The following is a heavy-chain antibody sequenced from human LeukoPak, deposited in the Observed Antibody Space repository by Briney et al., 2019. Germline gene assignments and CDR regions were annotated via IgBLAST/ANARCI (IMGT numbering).Heavy chain of an antibody. V-gene: IGHV3-33*01. CDR2: IWYDGSNK. CDR3: ARDSYGFDY. CDR1: GFTFSSYG. D-gene: IGHD4-17*01. Sequence: GGSLRLSSAASGFTFSSYGMHWVRQAPGKGLEWVAVIWYDGSNKYYADSVQGRFTISRDNSKNTLYLQMNSLRAEDTAVYYCARDSYGFDYWGQGTLVTVSS. J-gene: IGHJ4*02.